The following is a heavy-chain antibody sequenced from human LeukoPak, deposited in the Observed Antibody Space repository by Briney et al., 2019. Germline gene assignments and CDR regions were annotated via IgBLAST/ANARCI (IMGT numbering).Heavy chain of an antibody. CDR1: GFTFDDYG. Sequence: GGSLRLSCAASGFTFDDYGMSWVRQAPGKGLEWLSGINWNGGSTGYADSVKGRFTISRDNAKNSLYLQMNSLRAEDTAVYYCAKNGGTPAYYYYYMDVWGKGTTVTVSS. CDR2: INWNGGST. CDR3: AKNGGTPAYYYYYMDV. V-gene: IGHV3-20*04. J-gene: IGHJ6*03. D-gene: IGHD2-15*01.